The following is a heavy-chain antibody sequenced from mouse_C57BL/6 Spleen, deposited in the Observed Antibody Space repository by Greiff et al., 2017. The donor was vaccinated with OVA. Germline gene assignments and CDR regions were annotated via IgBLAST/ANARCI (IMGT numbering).Heavy chain of an antibody. CDR2: ISDGGSYT. CDR1: GFTFSSYA. D-gene: IGHD1-1*01. Sequence: DVKLVESGGGLVKPGGSLKLSCAASGFTFSSYAMSWVRQTPEKRLEWVATISDGGSYTYYPDNVQGRFTISRDNDKNNLYLQMSHLKSEDTAMYYCARDYYGSSYYFDYWGQGTTLTVSS. V-gene: IGHV5-4*01. J-gene: IGHJ2*01. CDR3: ARDYYGSSYYFDY.